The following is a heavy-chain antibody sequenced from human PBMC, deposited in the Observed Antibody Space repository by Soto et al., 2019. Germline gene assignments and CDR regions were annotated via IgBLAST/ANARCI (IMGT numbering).Heavy chain of an antibody. CDR1: GGTFNSYD. D-gene: IGHD3-22*01. V-gene: IGHV1-69*13. J-gene: IGHJ5*02. CDR3: ARLSRPNYYDTSGFFKDNWFDP. CDR2: IIPIVEAP. Sequence: SVKVSCKASGGTFNSYDINWVRQAPGQGLEWMGGIIPIVEAPKYAQKFQGRVTITADESTNTVYMELSSLRSEDTAMYYCARLSRPNYYDTSGFFKDNWFDPWGQGTLVTVSS.